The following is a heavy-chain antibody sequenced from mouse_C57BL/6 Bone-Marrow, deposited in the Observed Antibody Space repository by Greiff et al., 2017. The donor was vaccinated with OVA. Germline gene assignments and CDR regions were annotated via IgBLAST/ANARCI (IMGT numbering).Heavy chain of an antibody. J-gene: IGHJ3*01. CDR1: GFNIKDDY. V-gene: IGHV14-4*01. Sequence: VQLQQSGAELVRPGASVKLSCTASGFNIKDDYMHWVKQRPEQGLEWIGWIDPENGDTEYASKFQGKATITADTSSNTAYLQLSSPTSEDTAVYYCTSFITTVVAPSYWGQGTLVTVSA. CDR2: IDPENGDT. D-gene: IGHD1-1*01. CDR3: TSFITTVVAPSY.